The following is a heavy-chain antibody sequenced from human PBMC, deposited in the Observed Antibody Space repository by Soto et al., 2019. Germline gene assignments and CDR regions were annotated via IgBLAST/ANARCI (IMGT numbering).Heavy chain of an antibody. CDR1: GFTFSGSA. Sequence: EVQLVESGGGLVQPGGSLKLSCAASGFTFSGSAMHWVRQASGKGLEWIGRIRSKANNYATAYAASVKGRFTKARDDSKHTAYQQIKSMNSENAADYCCTAVNYGVLTGFPYWGQGTLVTVSS. CDR3: TAVNYGVLTGFPY. V-gene: IGHV3-73*02. D-gene: IGHD3-9*01. CDR2: IRSKANNYAT. J-gene: IGHJ4*02.